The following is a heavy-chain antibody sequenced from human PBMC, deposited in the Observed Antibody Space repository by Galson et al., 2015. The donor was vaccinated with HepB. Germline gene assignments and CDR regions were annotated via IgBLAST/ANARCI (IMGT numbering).Heavy chain of an antibody. CDR3: ASEIELLNWFDP. Sequence: SVKVSCKASHGTFPRYGINWVRQAPGQGLEWMGWISIYNGNTNYAQKFQDRVTMTTDTSTRTAHMELRSLRSDDTAVYYCASEIELLNWFDPWGQGTLVTVFS. D-gene: IGHD3-10*01. CDR2: ISIYNGNT. CDR1: HGTFPRYG. V-gene: IGHV1-18*01. J-gene: IGHJ5*02.